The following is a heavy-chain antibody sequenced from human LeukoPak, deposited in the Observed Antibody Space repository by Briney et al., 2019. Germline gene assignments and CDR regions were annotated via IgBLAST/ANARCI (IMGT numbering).Heavy chain of an antibody. D-gene: IGHD3-22*01. CDR2: ISAYNGNT. V-gene: IGHV1-18*01. Sequence: GASVKVSCKASGYTFTSYGISWVRQAPGQGLEWMGWISAYNGNTNYAQKLQGRVTMTTDTSTSTAYMELRSLRSDDTAVYYCARGDSSGYSDDVFDIWGQGTMVTVSS. J-gene: IGHJ3*02. CDR1: GYTFTSYG. CDR3: ARGDSSGYSDDVFDI.